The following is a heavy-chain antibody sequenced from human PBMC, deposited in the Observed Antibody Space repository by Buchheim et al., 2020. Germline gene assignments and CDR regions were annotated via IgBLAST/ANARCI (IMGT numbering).Heavy chain of an antibody. D-gene: IGHD2-15*01. J-gene: IGHJ4*02. CDR3: AKNRGDNCYSDVGN. Sequence: EVQLLESGGGLVQPGGSLRLSCAASGFTFSSSAMTWVRQAPGKGLEWVSAIGASGGTTYSADSVKGRFTISRDNSKHTLYLQMNSLRAEDTAVYYCAKNRGDNCYSDVGNWGQGTL. CDR1: GFTFSSSA. V-gene: IGHV3-23*01. CDR2: IGASGGTT.